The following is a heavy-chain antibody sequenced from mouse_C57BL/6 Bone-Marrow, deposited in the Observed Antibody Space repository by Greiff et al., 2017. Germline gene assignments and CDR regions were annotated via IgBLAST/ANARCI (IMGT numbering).Heavy chain of an antibody. V-gene: IGHV1-19*01. CDR1: GYTFTDYY. Sequence: VQLKESGPVLVKPGASVKMSCKASGYTFTDYYMNWVKQSHGKSLEWIGVINPYNGGTSYNQKFKGKATLTVDKSSSTAYMELNSLTSEDSAVYYCARYPGFAYWGQGTLVTVSA. J-gene: IGHJ3*01. CDR3: ARYPGFAY. CDR2: INPYNGGT.